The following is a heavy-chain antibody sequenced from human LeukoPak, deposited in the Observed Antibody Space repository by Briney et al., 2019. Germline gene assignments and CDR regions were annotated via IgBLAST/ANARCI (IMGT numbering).Heavy chain of an antibody. CDR3: ARGGSGSYYGFDY. CDR1: GGSTSGYY. Sequence: SETLSLTCTFSGGSTSGYYWNWFRQPPGKGLEWIGYIYYSGSTNYNPSLKSRVTISVDTSKNQFSLKLSSVTAADTALYYCARGGSGSYYGFDYWGQGTLVTVSS. V-gene: IGHV4-59*01. D-gene: IGHD3-10*01. J-gene: IGHJ4*02. CDR2: IYYSGST.